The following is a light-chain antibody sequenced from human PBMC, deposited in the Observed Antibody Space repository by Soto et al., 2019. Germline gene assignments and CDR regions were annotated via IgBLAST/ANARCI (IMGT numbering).Light chain of an antibody. V-gene: IGLV2-14*01. Sequence: ALPQPASVSGSPGQSITISCTGTSSDVGGYNYVSWYQQHPGKAPKLLIYEVSNRPSGVSNRFSGSKSGDTASLTISGLQAEDEADYYCSSFTATTARDARVFGGGTQLTVL. CDR1: SSDVGGYNY. CDR3: SSFTATTARDARV. CDR2: EVS. J-gene: IGLJ7*01.